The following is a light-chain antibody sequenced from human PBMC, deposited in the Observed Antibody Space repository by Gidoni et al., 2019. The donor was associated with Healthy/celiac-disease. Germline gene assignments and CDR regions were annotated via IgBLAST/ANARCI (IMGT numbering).Light chain of an antibody. Sequence: QSVLPQPPSASGTPGQRVTISCSGSSSNIGSNYVYCYQQHPGTAPKLLLYRNNQRPSGVPDRFSGSKSGTSASLAISGLRSEDEADYYCAAWDDSLSGPVFGGGTKLTVL. J-gene: IGLJ2*01. CDR2: RNN. CDR3: AAWDDSLSGPV. V-gene: IGLV1-47*01. CDR1: SSNIGSNY.